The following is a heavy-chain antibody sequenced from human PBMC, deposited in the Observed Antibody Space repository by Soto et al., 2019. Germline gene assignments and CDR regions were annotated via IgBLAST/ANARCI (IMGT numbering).Heavy chain of an antibody. V-gene: IGHV3-30*18. CDR1: GFTFNIYG. Sequence: VKLVESGGGGVQPGGCLRLSCAASGFTFNIYGMHLVRQAPDKGLEWVALISYDVCNQYYADSVKGRFTISRDNSKNALFLQMNSLRADDTAVYYCAKDQASGQGSFDSWGQGTLVTVSS. CDR3: AKDQASGQGSFDS. CDR2: ISYDVCNQ. J-gene: IGHJ4*02.